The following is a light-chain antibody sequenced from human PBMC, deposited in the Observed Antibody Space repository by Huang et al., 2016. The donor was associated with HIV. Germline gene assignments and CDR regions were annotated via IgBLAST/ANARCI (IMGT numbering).Light chain of an antibody. V-gene: IGKV4-1*01. J-gene: IGKJ4*01. CDR3: QQYCSTPFT. CDR2: WAS. CDR1: QSVLYSSNSKNY. Sequence: DIVMTQSPDSLAVSLGERATINCKSSQSVLYSSNSKNYLAWYQQKPRQPPKLLIYWASNRESGVPDRFFGSGAGTEFTLTSSSLQAEDVAVYYGQQYCSTPFTFGGGTKVEI.